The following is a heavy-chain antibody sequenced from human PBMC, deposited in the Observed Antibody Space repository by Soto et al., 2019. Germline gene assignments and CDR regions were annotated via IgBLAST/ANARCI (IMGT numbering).Heavy chain of an antibody. CDR1: GFTFSSYA. D-gene: IGHD4-17*01. Sequence: QVQLVESGGGVIQPGRSLRLSCAASGFTFSSYAMHWVRQAPGKGLEWVAVISYDGSNKYYADSVKGPFTISRDNSKNTLYLQMNSLRAEDTAVYYCARDVGDYGDYLFDYWGQGTLVTVSS. CDR2: ISYDGSNK. V-gene: IGHV3-30-3*01. CDR3: ARDVGDYGDYLFDY. J-gene: IGHJ4*02.